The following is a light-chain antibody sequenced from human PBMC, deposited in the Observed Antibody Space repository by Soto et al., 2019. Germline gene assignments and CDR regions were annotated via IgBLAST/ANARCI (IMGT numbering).Light chain of an antibody. J-gene: IGKJ1*01. CDR1: QSISSY. CDR2: AAS. Sequence: DIQMTQSPSSLSASVGDRVTITCRASQSISSYLNWYQQKPGKAPKLLIYAASSLQSGVPSRFSGSGSGTDFTLTISRLQPEDFATYYCQRAFGQGTKVEIK. CDR3: QRA. V-gene: IGKV1-39*01.